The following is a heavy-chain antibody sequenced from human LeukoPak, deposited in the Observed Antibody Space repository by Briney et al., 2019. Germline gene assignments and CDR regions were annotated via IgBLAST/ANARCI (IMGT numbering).Heavy chain of an antibody. CDR2: ISDSGGDT. D-gene: IGHD6-6*01. Sequence: GGSLRLSCAASGFTFSDFAISWVRQSPGKGLEWVSSISDSGGDTYYTDSVKGRFTVSRDKSMNTLYLQMNSLRVEDTAVYHCATRVSYRSSAAYFDSWGQGTLVIVSS. CDR1: GFTFSDFA. V-gene: IGHV3-23*01. J-gene: IGHJ4*02. CDR3: ATRVSYRSSAAYFDS.